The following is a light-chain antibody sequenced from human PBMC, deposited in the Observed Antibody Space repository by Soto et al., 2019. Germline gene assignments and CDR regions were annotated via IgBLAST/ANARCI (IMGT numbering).Light chain of an antibody. Sequence: EIVLTQSPATLSLSPVERATLSCMASQSVDNYLAWYQQKPGQAPRLLIYDVSNRATGTPARFSGSGSGTDFTLSISSLEPEDFAVYYCQQRSNWPRGTFGQGTRLEIK. V-gene: IGKV3-11*01. CDR2: DVS. J-gene: IGKJ5*01. CDR1: QSVDNY. CDR3: QQRSNWPRGT.